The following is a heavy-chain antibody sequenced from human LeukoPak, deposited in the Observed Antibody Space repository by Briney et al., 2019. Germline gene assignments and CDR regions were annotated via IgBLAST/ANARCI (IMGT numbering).Heavy chain of an antibody. Sequence: ASVKVSCKASGYTFTSYDINWVRQATGQGLEWMGWMNPNSGNTGYAQKFQGRVTMTRNTSISTAYMELSSLRSEDTAVYYCARGVVPNYYYYGMDVWGQGTTVTVSS. CDR2: MNPNSGNT. J-gene: IGHJ6*02. CDR1: GYTFTSYD. V-gene: IGHV1-8*01. D-gene: IGHD2-2*01. CDR3: ARGVVPNYYYYGMDV.